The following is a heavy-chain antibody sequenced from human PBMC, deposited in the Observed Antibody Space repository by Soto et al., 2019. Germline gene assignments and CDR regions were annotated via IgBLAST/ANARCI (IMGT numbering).Heavy chain of an antibody. V-gene: IGHV4-59*01. Sequence: LSLTCTVSGGSISSYYWSWIRQPPGKGLEWIGYIYYSGSTNYNPSLKSRVTISVDTSKNQFSLKLSSVTAADTAVYYCARGHIGYYYYYGMDVWGQGTTVTVSS. D-gene: IGHD2-21*01. J-gene: IGHJ6*02. CDR1: GGSISSYY. CDR2: IYYSGST. CDR3: ARGHIGYYYYYGMDV.